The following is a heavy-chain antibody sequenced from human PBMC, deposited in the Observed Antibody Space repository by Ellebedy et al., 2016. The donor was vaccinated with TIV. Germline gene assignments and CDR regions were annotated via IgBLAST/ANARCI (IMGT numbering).Heavy chain of an antibody. J-gene: IGHJ5*02. CDR3: ARRASYGDYAVQVNPWFDP. V-gene: IGHV3-7*01. CDR1: GFNFRSYW. CDR2: MRQEGDEI. Sequence: PGGSLRLSCAASGFNFRSYWMTWVRQAPGKGLEWVATMRQEGDEIYYVEAVKGRFTISRDNAKNSLFLQLNSLRVEDPAVYYCARRASYGDYAVQVNPWFDPWGQGTLVTVSS. D-gene: IGHD4-17*01.